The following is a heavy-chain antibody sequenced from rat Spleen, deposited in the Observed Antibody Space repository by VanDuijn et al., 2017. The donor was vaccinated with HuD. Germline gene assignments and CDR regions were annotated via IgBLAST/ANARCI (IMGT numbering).Heavy chain of an antibody. V-gene: IGHV2-72*01. CDR3: ARQTGSFDY. CDR2: IWGGGDT. Sequence: QVQLKESGPGLMQPSETLSLTCTVSGFSLTVNGVGWVRQPLGKGLVWMGTIWGGGDTNYNSAVQSRLSISRDTSQSTVFLKMNSLQPEDTGTYYCARQTGSFDYWGQGVMVTVSS. D-gene: IGHD5-1*01. CDR1: GFSLTVNG. J-gene: IGHJ2*01.